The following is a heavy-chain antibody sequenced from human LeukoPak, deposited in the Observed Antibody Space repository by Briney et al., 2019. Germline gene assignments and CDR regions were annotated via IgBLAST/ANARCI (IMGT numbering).Heavy chain of an antibody. CDR1: GDSISSHY. V-gene: IGHV4-59*11. CDR3: ARELGSGHFGR. CDR2: IHHSGTT. D-gene: IGHD3-10*01. Sequence: PSETLSLTCTVSGDSISSHYWSWIRQTPGKGLEWIGYIHHSGTTKYNTSLKSRVSMSIDTSKNQFSLNLSSVTAADTAVYYCARELGSGHFGRWGQGTLVTVSS. J-gene: IGHJ4*02.